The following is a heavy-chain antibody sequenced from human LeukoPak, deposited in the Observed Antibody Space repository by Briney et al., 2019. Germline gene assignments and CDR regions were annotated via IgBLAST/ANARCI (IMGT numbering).Heavy chain of an antibody. J-gene: IGHJ4*02. CDR2: ISGSGGST. CDR1: GFTFSSYA. V-gene: IGHV3-23*01. Sequence: GGSLRLSCAASGFTFSSYAMSWVRQAPGKGLEWVSAISGSGGSTYYADSVKGRFTISRDNSKNTLYLQMNSLRAEDTAVYYCAEDRTSGSYRYFDYWGQGTLVTVSS. D-gene: IGHD1-26*01. CDR3: AEDRTSGSYRYFDY.